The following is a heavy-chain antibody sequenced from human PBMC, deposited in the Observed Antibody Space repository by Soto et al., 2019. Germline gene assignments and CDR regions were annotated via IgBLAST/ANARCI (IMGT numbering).Heavy chain of an antibody. CDR1: GYTFTGYY. Sequence: ASVKVSCKASGYTFTGYYMHWVQQAPGQGLEWMGWINPNSGGTNYAQKFQGRVTMTRDTSISTAYMELSRLRSDDTAVYYCARVGDVSYYYYGMDVWGQGTTVTVSS. CDR2: INPNSGGT. CDR3: ARVGDVSYYYYGMDV. V-gene: IGHV1-2*02. J-gene: IGHJ6*02. D-gene: IGHD4-17*01.